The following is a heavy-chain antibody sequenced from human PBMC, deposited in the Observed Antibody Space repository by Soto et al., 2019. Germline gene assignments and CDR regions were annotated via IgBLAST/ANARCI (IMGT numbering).Heavy chain of an antibody. CDR1: GFTFSSYG. Sequence: GGSLRLSCAASGFTFSSYGMHWVRQAPGKGLEWVAVISYDGSNKYYADSVKGRFTISRDNSKNTLYLQMNSLRAEDTAVYYCAKPPPVEAGDYGMDVWGQGTTVTVSS. D-gene: IGHD2-15*01. J-gene: IGHJ6*02. V-gene: IGHV3-30*18. CDR2: ISYDGSNK. CDR3: AKPPPVEAGDYGMDV.